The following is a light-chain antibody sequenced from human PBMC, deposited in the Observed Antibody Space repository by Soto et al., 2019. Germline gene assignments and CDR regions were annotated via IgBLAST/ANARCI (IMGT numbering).Light chain of an antibody. CDR1: QSVSRSY. CDR2: GAS. Sequence: EIVLTQSPGTLSLSPGERATLSCRASQSVSRSYLAWYQQQPRQPPRILIYGASSRATGITPRISRSGSATDFTLPTSSLEPEEFVVYYCQQYGSSPWTFGQGTKVDIK. J-gene: IGKJ1*01. V-gene: IGKV3-20*01. CDR3: QQYGSSPWT.